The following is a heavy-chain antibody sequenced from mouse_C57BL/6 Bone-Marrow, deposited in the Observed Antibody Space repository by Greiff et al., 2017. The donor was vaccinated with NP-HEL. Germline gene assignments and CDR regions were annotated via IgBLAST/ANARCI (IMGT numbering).Heavy chain of an antibody. Sequence: EVQLQQSGAELVKPGASVKLSCTASGFNIKDYYMHWVKQRTEQGLEWIGRIDPEAGETQYATKFQGKATITAETSSNTAYLQLSRLTSEDTAVYYCAPLWDYWGQGSTLTVCS. CDR1: GFNIKDYY. D-gene: IGHD1-1*01. CDR3: APLWDY. V-gene: IGHV14-2*01. J-gene: IGHJ2*01. CDR2: IDPEAGET.